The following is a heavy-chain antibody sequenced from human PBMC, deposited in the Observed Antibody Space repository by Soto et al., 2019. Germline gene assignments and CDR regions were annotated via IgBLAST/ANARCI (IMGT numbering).Heavy chain of an antibody. J-gene: IGHJ4*02. D-gene: IGHD3-10*01. Sequence: SETLSLTCTVSGGSISSTTYYWGWIRQPPGKGLEWIGTIYYSGRTYYNPSLKSRVTISVDTSKNQFSLKMIFVTAADTAVYYCARHWITMVRGVCHFDYWGQGTLVTVSS. CDR2: IYYSGRT. CDR3: ARHWITMVRGVCHFDY. V-gene: IGHV4-39*01. CDR1: GGSISSTTYY.